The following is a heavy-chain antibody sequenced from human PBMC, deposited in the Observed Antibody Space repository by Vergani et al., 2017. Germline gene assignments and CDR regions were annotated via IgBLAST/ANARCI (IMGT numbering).Heavy chain of an antibody. CDR2: MNPNSGNT. Sequence: QVQLVQSGAEVKKPGASVKVSCKASGYTFTSYDINWVRQATGQGLEWMGWMNPNSGNTGYAQKFQGRVTMTRNTSISTADMELSRLRSEDTAVYYFARGNEVWSGLIMGGYYYRDGWGKGTTGTVSS. V-gene: IGHV1-8*01. J-gene: IGHJ6*03. CDR1: GYTFTSYD. CDR3: ARGNEVWSGLIMGGYYYRDG. D-gene: IGHD3-3*01.